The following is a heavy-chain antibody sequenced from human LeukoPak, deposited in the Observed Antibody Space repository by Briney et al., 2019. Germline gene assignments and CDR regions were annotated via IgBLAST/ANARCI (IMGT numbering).Heavy chain of an antibody. CDR2: IYHSGST. J-gene: IGHJ4*02. Sequence: SETLSLTCTVSGYSISSGYYWGWIRQPPGEGLEWIGSIYHSGSTYYNPSLKSRVTISVDTSKNQFSLKLSSVTAADTAVYYCARDKSAWFGHFDYWGQGALVTVSS. CDR3: ARDKSAWFGHFDY. CDR1: GYSISSGYY. V-gene: IGHV4-38-2*02. D-gene: IGHD3-10*01.